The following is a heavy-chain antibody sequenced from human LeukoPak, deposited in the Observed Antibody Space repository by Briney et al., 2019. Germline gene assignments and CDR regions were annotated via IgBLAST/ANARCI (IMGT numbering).Heavy chain of an antibody. Sequence: GGSLRLSYAASGFTFSSYSMNWVRQAPGKGLEWVSYISSSSSTIYYADSVKGRFTISRDNAKNSLYLQMNSLRDEDTAVYYCARNRIAAAGNWFDPWGQGTLVTVSS. D-gene: IGHD6-13*01. J-gene: IGHJ5*02. V-gene: IGHV3-48*02. CDR3: ARNRIAAAGNWFDP. CDR2: ISSSSSTI. CDR1: GFTFSSYS.